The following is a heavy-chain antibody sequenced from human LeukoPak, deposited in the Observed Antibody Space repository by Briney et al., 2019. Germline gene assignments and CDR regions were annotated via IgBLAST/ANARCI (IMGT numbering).Heavy chain of an antibody. D-gene: IGHD6-19*01. CDR3: APRRVAADKGFDY. CDR2: MNPNSGGT. Sequence: EASVKVSCKASGYTFTDYYMHWMQQAPGQGPEWMGWMNPNSGGTNYAQKFQGRVTMTRDTSITTAYMELSSLRSDDTAVYYCAPRRVAADKGFDYWGQGTLVTVSS. CDR1: GYTFTDYY. V-gene: IGHV1-2*02. J-gene: IGHJ4*02.